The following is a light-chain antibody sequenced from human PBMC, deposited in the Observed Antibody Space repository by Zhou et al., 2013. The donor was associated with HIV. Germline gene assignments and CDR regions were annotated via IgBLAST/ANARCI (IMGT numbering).Light chain of an antibody. V-gene: IGKV1-39*01. CDR3: QQSFTAPRT. CDR2: GAV. Sequence: DIQMSQSPSTVSASVGDRVTITCRASQSITTYLNWYQQKPGKAPELLIYGAVSLQSGVVIKIQWQWVWDDISTLTISYLQPEDFATYYCQQSFTAPRTFGQGTKLEMK. CDR1: QSITTY. J-gene: IGKJ1*01.